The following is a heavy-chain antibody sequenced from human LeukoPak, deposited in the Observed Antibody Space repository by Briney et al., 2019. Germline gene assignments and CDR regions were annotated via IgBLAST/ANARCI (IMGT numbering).Heavy chain of an antibody. J-gene: IGHJ4*02. V-gene: IGHV3-30*04. D-gene: IGHD3-9*01. CDR3: ARPGYFDSLDY. Sequence: PGGSLRLSCAASGFTFSSYAMHWVRQAPGKGLEWVAVISYDGSNKYYADSVKGRFTISRDNSKNTLYLQMNSLRAEDTAVYYCARPGYFDSLDYWGQGTLVTVSS. CDR2: ISYDGSNK. CDR1: GFTFSSYA.